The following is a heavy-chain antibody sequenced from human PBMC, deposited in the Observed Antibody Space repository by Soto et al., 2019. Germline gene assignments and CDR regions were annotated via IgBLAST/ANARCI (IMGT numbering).Heavy chain of an antibody. V-gene: IGHV1-18*01. J-gene: IGHJ4*02. D-gene: IGHD3-22*01. CDR2: ISAYNGNT. CDR3: ARDGGDSGVYYGEPFDD. Sequence: ASVKVSCKASGYTFTSYGISWVRQAPGQGLEWMGWISAYNGNTNYAQKLQGRVTMTTDTSTSTAYMELRSLRSDDTAVYYCARDGGDSGVYYGEPFDDGGQGPLVTVPS. CDR1: GYTFTSYG.